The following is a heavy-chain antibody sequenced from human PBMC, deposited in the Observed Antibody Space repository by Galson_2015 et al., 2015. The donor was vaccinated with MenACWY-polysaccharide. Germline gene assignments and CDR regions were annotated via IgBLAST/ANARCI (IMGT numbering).Heavy chain of an antibody. V-gene: IGHV3-33*01. CDR3: AREGSRIAFHAFDI. CDR1: GRRVSGSG. D-gene: IGHD2-15*01. Sequence: SLILACAASGRRVSGSGMHWVRQAPGKGLEWGAAIQYDCSNKVYVDSVKGRFTISSDNSKNILFLEMNSLRAEDTAVYYCAREGSRIAFHAFDIWGRGTMVTVSS. J-gene: IGHJ3*02. CDR2: IQYDCSNK.